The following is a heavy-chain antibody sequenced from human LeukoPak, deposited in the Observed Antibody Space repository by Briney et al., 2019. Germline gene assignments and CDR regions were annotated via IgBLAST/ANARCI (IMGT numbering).Heavy chain of an antibody. CDR1: GFTFHDFA. J-gene: IGHJ4*02. Sequence: GGSMRLSWAASGFTFHDFAMHWVRQTHENGLEWVAFISGGGGTTHYTDSVKGRFTISRDNNKNSLYLQMNSLGVEDTAFYYCTKGNNSSSYNFDYWGLGTLVTVSS. D-gene: IGHD2-2*01. CDR2: ISGGGGTT. CDR3: TKGNNSSSYNFDY. V-gene: IGHV3-43*02.